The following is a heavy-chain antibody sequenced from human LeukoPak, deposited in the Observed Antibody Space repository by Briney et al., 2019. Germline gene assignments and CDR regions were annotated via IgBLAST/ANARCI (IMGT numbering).Heavy chain of an antibody. CDR1: GYSISSGYY. J-gene: IGHJ6*03. V-gene: IGHV4-38-2*02. CDR2: IYHSGST. Sequence: PSETLSLTCTVSGYSISSGYYWGWIRQPPGKGLEWIGSIYHSGSTYYNPSLKSRVTISVDTSKNQFSLKLSSVTAADTAVYYCARVASSNYFSFYYYYMDVWGRGTTVTVSS. D-gene: IGHD4-11*01. CDR3: ARVASSNYFSFYYYYMDV.